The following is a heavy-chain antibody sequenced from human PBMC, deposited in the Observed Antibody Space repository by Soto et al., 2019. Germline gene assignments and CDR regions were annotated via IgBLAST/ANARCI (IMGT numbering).Heavy chain of an antibody. J-gene: IGHJ4*02. CDR1: GYTFTTYA. CDR3: ARVLLGSGTYYNTFDY. Sequence: ASVKVSCKASGYTFTTYAMHWVRQAPGQTLEWMGWINAGNGNPKYSQKFQGRVTITRDTSASTAYMELSSLSSEDTAVYYCARVLLGSGTYYNTFDYWGQGTLVTVSS. CDR2: INAGNGNP. V-gene: IGHV1-3*01. D-gene: IGHD3-10*01.